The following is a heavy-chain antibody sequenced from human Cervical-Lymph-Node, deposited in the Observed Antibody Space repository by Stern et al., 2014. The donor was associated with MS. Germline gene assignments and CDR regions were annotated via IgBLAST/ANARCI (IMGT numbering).Heavy chain of an antibody. CDR3: ARLRSGSYYGYFQH. CDR2: IIPLFGTA. CDR1: GGTFSHYA. Sequence: VQLVESGAEVKKPGSSAKVSCKASGGTFSHYAISWVRQAPGQGPEWMGGIIPLFGTANYAQKFQDRVTITADESTSTSYLELSSVRSEDTAVYYCARLRSGSYYGYFQHWGQGTLVTVSS. D-gene: IGHD1-26*01. J-gene: IGHJ1*01. V-gene: IGHV1-69*01.